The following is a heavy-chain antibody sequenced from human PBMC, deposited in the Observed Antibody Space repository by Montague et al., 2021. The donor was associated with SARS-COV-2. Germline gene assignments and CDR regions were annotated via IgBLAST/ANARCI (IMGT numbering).Heavy chain of an antibody. J-gene: IGHJ3*02. CDR2: LSSSVSTL. Sequence: SLRLSGAASGFTFSRYEMNWVRQAPGKGLEWVSYLSSSVSTLYYSDSFXVRFTISRDNAKNSLYLQMNSLRAEDTAVYYCARVAYDFWSGLSWGAFDIWGQGTMVTVSS. V-gene: IGHV3-48*03. CDR3: ARVAYDFWSGLSWGAFDI. D-gene: IGHD3-3*01. CDR1: GFTFSRYE.